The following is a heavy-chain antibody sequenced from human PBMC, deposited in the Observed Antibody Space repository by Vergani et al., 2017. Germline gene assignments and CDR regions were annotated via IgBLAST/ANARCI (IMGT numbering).Heavy chain of an antibody. J-gene: IGHJ6*02. CDR1: GFTFSSYA. CDR2: ISYDGSNK. V-gene: IGHV3-30-3*01. Sequence: QVQLVESGGGVVQPGRSLRLSCAASGFTFSSYAMHWVRQAPGKGLEWVAVISYDGSNKYYADSVKGRFTISRDNSKNTLYLQMNSLRAEDTAVYYCARAKPTPYYDFWSGYYSRHYYYGMDVWGQGTTVTVSS. CDR3: ARAKPTPYYDFWSGYYSRHYYYGMDV. D-gene: IGHD3-3*01.